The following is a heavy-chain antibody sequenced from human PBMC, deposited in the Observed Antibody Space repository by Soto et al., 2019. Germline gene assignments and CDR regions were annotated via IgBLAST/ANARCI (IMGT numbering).Heavy chain of an antibody. J-gene: IGHJ4*02. CDR2: ISYDGSNK. CDR3: AKDVVATILGGSYYFDY. CDR1: GFTFSSYG. V-gene: IGHV3-30*18. Sequence: GGSLRLSCAASGFTFSSYGMHWVRQAPGKGLKWVAVISYDGSNKYYADSVKGRFTISRDNSKNTLYLQMNSLRAEDTAVYYCAKDVVATILGGSYYFDYWGQGTLVTVSS. D-gene: IGHD5-12*01.